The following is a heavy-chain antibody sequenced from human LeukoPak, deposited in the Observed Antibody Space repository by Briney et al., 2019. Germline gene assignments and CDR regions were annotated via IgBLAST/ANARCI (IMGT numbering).Heavy chain of an antibody. Sequence: ASVKVSCKASGYTFTSYDINWVRQATGQGLEWMGWMNPNSGNTGYAQKFQGRVTMTRNTSISTAYMELSSLRFEDTAVYYCARGPSTYYYDSSDWFDPWGQGTLVTVSS. CDR2: MNPNSGNT. J-gene: IGHJ5*02. CDR3: ARGPSTYYYDSSDWFDP. CDR1: GYTFTSYD. V-gene: IGHV1-8*01. D-gene: IGHD3-22*01.